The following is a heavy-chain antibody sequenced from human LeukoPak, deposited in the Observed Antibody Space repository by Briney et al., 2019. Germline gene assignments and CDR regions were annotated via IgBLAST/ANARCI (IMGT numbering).Heavy chain of an antibody. V-gene: IGHV3-30*02. CDR3: AKDQFRASMIVVVTYFAL. Sequence: SGGSLRLXCAASGITFSSYGMHWVRQAPGKGLEWVAFIQYDGSNKYYADSVKGRFTISRDNSKNTLYLQMNSLRDEDTAVYYCAKDQFRASMIVVVTYFALWGRGTLVTVSS. J-gene: IGHJ2*01. D-gene: IGHD3-22*01. CDR2: IQYDGSNK. CDR1: GITFSSYG.